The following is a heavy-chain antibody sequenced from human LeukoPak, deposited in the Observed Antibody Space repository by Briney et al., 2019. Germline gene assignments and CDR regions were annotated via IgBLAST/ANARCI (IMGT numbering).Heavy chain of an antibody. Sequence: ASVKVSCKASGGTFSSYAISWVRQAPGQGLEWMGGIIPIFGTANYAQKFQGRVTITTDESTSPAYMELSSLRSEDTAVYYCARASHDSSGYYLLAYWGQGTLVTVSS. CDR1: GGTFSSYA. D-gene: IGHD3-22*01. CDR3: ARASHDSSGYYLLAY. CDR2: IIPIFGTA. J-gene: IGHJ4*02. V-gene: IGHV1-69*05.